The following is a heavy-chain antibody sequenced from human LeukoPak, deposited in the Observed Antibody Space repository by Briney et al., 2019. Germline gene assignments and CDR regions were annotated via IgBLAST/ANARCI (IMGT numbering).Heavy chain of an antibody. CDR1: GYTFTSYY. CDR3: ARSQLARGNFDY. Sequence: ASVKVSCKASGYTFTSYYMHWVRQAPGQGLEWMGIINPSGGSTSYAQKFQGRVTMTRDTSTSTVYMELSSLKASDTAMYYCARSQLARGNFDYWGQGTLVTVSS. V-gene: IGHV1-46*01. D-gene: IGHD6-13*01. CDR2: INPSGGST. J-gene: IGHJ4*02.